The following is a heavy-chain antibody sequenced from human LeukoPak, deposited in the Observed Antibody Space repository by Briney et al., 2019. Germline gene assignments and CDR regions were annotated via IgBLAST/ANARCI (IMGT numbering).Heavy chain of an antibody. CDR1: GGSISSYY. D-gene: IGHD1-26*01. CDR3: ARKVGAIHHYFDY. V-gene: IGHV4-59*01. CDR2: IYYSGST. J-gene: IGHJ4*02. Sequence: SETLSLTCTVSGGSISSYYWSWIRQPPGKGLGWIGYIYYSGSTNYNPSLKSRVTISVDTSKNQFSLKLSSVTAADTAVYYCARKVGAIHHYFDYWGQGTLVTVSS.